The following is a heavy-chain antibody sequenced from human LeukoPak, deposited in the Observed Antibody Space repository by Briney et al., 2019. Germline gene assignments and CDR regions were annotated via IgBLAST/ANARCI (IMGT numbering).Heavy chain of an antibody. J-gene: IGHJ4*02. V-gene: IGHV3-7*01. CDR3: ARDYYGSTGPLTY. D-gene: IGHD3-22*01. CDR1: GCTFSSYW. Sequence: GGSLRLSCAASGCTFSSYWMSWVRQAPGKGLEWVANIKQDGSEKFYVDSVKGRFTISRDNAKNSLYLQMNSLRAEDTAVYFCARDYYGSTGPLTYWGQGALVTVSS. CDR2: IKQDGSEK.